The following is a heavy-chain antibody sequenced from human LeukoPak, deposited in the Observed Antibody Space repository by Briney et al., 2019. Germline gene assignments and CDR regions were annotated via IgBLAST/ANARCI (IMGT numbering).Heavy chain of an antibody. D-gene: IGHD1-26*01. CDR3: AKRGAEVGATVAPGDY. Sequence: GGSLRLSCAASGFTFTSYAMSWVRQAPGKGLEWVSAISGSGGSTYYADSVKGRFTISSDNSKNMLYLQMNSLRAEDTAVYHCAKRGAEVGATVAPGDYWGQGTLVTVSS. CDR1: GFTFTSYA. CDR2: ISGSGGST. J-gene: IGHJ4*02. V-gene: IGHV3-23*01.